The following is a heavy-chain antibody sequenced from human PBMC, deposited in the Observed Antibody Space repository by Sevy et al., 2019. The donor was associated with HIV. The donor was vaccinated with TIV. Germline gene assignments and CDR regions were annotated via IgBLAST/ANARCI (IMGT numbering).Heavy chain of an antibody. CDR2: ISMSGTTV. CDR1: GFTFSDYY. Sequence: GESLKISCAASGFTFSDYYRSWIRQAPGKGLEWVSYISMSGTTVNYADSVKGRFTISRDNAKNSLYLQMNSLRAEDTAVYYCARENTMIEEPGWFDPWGQGTLVTVSS. CDR3: ARENTMIEEPGWFDP. V-gene: IGHV3-11*01. D-gene: IGHD3-22*01. J-gene: IGHJ5*02.